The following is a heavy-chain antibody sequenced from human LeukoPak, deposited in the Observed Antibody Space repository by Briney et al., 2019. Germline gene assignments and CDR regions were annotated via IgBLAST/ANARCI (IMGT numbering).Heavy chain of an antibody. CDR3: ARRYSSSWYFDY. Sequence: SETLSLTCTVSGGSISSYYWSWIRQSPGKGLEWIGYIYDSGSTNYNPSLKSRVTISIDTSTNQFSLKLTSVTAADTAVYYCARRYSSSWYFDYWGQGTLFTVSS. CDR1: GGSISSYY. CDR2: IYDSGST. J-gene: IGHJ4*02. D-gene: IGHD6-13*01. V-gene: IGHV4-59*08.